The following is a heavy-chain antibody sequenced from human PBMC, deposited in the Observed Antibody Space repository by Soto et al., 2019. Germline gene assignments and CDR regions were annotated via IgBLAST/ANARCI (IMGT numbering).Heavy chain of an antibody. V-gene: IGHV1-3*01. CDR2: INAGNGNT. CDR3: ARGPTPTATVTTRRFDP. CDR1: GYTFTIYA. J-gene: IGHJ5*02. D-gene: IGHD4-4*01. Sequence: SVKVSCKASGYTFTIYAMHWVRQAPGQRLEWMGWINAGNGNTKYSQKFQGRVTITRDTSASTAYMELSSLRSEDTAVYYCARGPTPTATVTTRRFDPWGQGTLVTVSS.